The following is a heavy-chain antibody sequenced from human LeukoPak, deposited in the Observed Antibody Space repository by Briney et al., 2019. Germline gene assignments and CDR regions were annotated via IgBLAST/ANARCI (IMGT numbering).Heavy chain of an antibody. CDR1: GYTFTGYY. CDR3: ARSPVGSSAPGY. J-gene: IGHJ4*02. CDR2: INPNSGGT. D-gene: IGHD3-10*01. V-gene: IGHV1-2*02. Sequence: ASVKVSCKASGYTFTGYYMHWVRQAPGQGLEWMGWINPNSGGTNYAQKFQGRVTMTRDTSISTAYMELSRLRSDDTAVYYCARSPVGSSAPGYWGQGTLVTVSS.